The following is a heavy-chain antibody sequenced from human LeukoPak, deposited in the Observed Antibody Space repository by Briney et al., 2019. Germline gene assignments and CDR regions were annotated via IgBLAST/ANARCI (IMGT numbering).Heavy chain of an antibody. CDR1: GGSISSYY. V-gene: IGHV4-59*01. J-gene: IGHJ3*02. CDR3: ARDAYSSWYAFDI. Sequence: SETLSLTCTVSGGSISSYYWSWIRQPPGKGLEWIGYIYCSGSTNYNPSLKSRVTISVDTSKNQFSLKLSSVTAADTAVYYCARDAYSSWYAFDIWGQGTMVTVSS. CDR2: IYCSGST. D-gene: IGHD6-13*01.